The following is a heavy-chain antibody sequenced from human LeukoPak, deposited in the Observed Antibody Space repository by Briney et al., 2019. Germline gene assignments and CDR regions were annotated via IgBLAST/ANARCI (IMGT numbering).Heavy chain of an antibody. Sequence: ASVKVSCKASGYTFTSYGISWVRQAPGQGLEWMAWISAYKGNTNYAQKLQGRFTMITDTSTSTAYMQMRSLRAEDTAVYYCERVDMVRGVITGGVHWGQGTLVSVSS. CDR1: GYTFTSYG. CDR3: ERVDMVRGVITGGVH. CDR2: ISAYKGNT. D-gene: IGHD3-10*01. V-gene: IGHV1-18*01. J-gene: IGHJ4*02.